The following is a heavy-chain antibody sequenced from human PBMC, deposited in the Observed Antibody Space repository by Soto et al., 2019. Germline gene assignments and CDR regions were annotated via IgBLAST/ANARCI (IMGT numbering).Heavy chain of an antibody. Sequence: GGSLRLSCAASGFTFSTYAMSWVRQAPGKGLEWVSGISGTGDNTYYTDFVKGRFTITRDNSENTLHLEMKSLRVEDTAVYYCAKDFLGKLGSGSYFGQNQRFESWGQGTMVTVSS. CDR1: GFTFSTYA. CDR3: AKDFLGKLGSGSYFGQNQRFES. D-gene: IGHD3-10*01. J-gene: IGHJ4*02. V-gene: IGHV3-23*01. CDR2: ISGTGDNT.